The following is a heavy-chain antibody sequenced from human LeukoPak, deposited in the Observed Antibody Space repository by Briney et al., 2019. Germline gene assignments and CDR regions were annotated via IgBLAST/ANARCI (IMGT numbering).Heavy chain of an antibody. CDR3: AEVAESGISPTDY. CDR1: GFTFSSYW. CDR2: IKQDGSEK. Sequence: PGGSLRLSCAASGFTFSSYWMSWVRQAPGKGLEWVANIKQDGSEKYYVDSVKGRFTVSRDNAKNSLYLQMNSLRVEDTAMYYCAEVAESGISPTDYWGQGTLVTVSS. J-gene: IGHJ4*02. D-gene: IGHD4-23*01. V-gene: IGHV3-7*01.